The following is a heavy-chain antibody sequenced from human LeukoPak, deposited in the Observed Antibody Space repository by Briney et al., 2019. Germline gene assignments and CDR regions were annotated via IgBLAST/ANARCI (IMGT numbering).Heavy chain of an antibody. J-gene: IGHJ3*02. CDR2: IHYSGST. CDR1: GGSISSYY. D-gene: IGHD2-2*01. V-gene: IGHV4-59*12. Sequence: SETLSLTCTVSGGSISSYYWSWIRQPPGKGLEWIGYIHYSGSTYYNPSLKSRVTISVDTSKNQFSLKLSSVTAADTAVYYCAREVVVPAAHAFDIWGQGTMVTVSS. CDR3: AREVVVPAAHAFDI.